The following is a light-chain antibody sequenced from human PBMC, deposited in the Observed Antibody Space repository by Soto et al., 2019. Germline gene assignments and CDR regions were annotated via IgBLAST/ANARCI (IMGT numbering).Light chain of an antibody. Sequence: QSALTQPASVSGSPGQSITISCTGTSSDIGAYNYVSWYQQYPGKVPKLVIYDVSHRPSGVSNRFSGSKSGNTASLTISGLQAEDEADYYCSSSTTTTSLVVLGGGTKVTVL. CDR1: SSDIGAYNY. CDR2: DVS. J-gene: IGLJ3*02. CDR3: SSSTTTTSLVV. V-gene: IGLV2-14*01.